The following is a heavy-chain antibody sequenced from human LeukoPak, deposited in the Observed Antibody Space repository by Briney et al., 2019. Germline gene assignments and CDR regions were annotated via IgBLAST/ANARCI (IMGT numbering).Heavy chain of an antibody. CDR1: GYTLTELS. D-gene: IGHD1-26*01. CDR3: ARGHTKGVGATYFDY. Sequence: ASVKVSCKVSGYTLTELSMHWVRQAPGKGLEWMGGFDPEDGETIYAQKFQGRVTMTEDTSTDTAYMELSSLRSEDTAVYYCARGHTKGVGATYFDYWGQGTLVTVSS. V-gene: IGHV1-24*01. CDR2: FDPEDGET. J-gene: IGHJ4*02.